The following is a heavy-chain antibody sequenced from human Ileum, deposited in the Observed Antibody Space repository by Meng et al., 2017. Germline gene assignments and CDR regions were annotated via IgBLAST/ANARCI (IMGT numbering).Heavy chain of an antibody. V-gene: IGHV1-18*01. Sequence: QGHLVQSGAAVEKPGASVKVSCDASGYTLSSDGFAWVRQAPEQGLEWMGWINVYNGITNYAQKFQGRVTMTTDTSTRTGYMELTSLTSDDTAIYYCATRGDPYLNCWGQGTLVTVSS. CDR2: INVYNGIT. J-gene: IGHJ4*02. CDR3: ATRGDPYLNC. CDR1: GYTLSSDG.